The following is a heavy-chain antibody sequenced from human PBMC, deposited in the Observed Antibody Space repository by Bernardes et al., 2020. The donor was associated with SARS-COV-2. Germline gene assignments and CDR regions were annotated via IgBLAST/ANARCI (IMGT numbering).Heavy chain of an antibody. CDR2: IYPGDSAT. J-gene: IGHJ5*02. CDR1: GYVFSSYW. D-gene: IGHD2-2*01. V-gene: IGHV5-51*01. CDR3: VRCDSVVAAAVHGEWFDP. Sequence: GESLKISCKGSGYVFSSYWIAWVRQMPGKGLEWMGTIYPGDSATTYSPSFQGQVTISADKSISTAYLQWSSLKASDTAIYFCVRCDSVVAAAVHGEWFDPWGQGTLVTVSS.